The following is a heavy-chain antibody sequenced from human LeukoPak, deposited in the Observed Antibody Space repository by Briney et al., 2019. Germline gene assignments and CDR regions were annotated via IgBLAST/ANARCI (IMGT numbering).Heavy chain of an antibody. Sequence: GGSLRLSCAASGFTFSSYGMHWVRQAPGKGLEWVAVISYDGSNKYYADSVKGRFTISRDNSKNTLYLHMDSLRADDTAVYYCAKDGGLAYSYADFWGQGILVTVSS. D-gene: IGHD5-18*01. CDR3: AKDGGLAYSYADF. V-gene: IGHV3-30*18. CDR2: ISYDGSNK. J-gene: IGHJ4*02. CDR1: GFTFSSYG.